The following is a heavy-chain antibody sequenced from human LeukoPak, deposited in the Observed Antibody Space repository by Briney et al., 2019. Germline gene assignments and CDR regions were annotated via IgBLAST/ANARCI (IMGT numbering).Heavy chain of an antibody. J-gene: IGHJ6*03. CDR3: ARLGKTYYMDV. CDR1: GDSISNYY. CDR2: LYHSGAA. Sequence: SETLSLTCTVSGDSISNYYWTWLRQTPGKGLEWIGNLYHSGAADYNPPLKTRVTTSVDTSKDQFSLSLRSSAAADTAVYFCARLGKTYYMDVWGTGTTVTVSS. V-gene: IGHV4-59*08. D-gene: IGHD1/OR15-1a*01.